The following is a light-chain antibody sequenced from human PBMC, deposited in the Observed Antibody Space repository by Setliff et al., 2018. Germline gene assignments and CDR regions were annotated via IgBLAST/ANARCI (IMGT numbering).Light chain of an antibody. CDR2: QVN. V-gene: IGLV2-14*03. CDR1: STDIGGYNY. Sequence: QSVLTQPASVSGSPGQSITISCTGTSTDIGGYNYVSWFQQHPGNVPKLIIYQVNNRPSGVSHRFSGSKSGSTAYLTISGLQAEDEADYYCMSYTTIRTYVFGTGTKVTVL. J-gene: IGLJ1*01. CDR3: MSYTTIRTYV.